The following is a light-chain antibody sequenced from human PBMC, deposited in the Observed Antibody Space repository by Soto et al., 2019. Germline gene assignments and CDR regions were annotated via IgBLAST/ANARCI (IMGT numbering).Light chain of an antibody. CDR2: GAF. J-gene: IGKJ1*01. CDR3: QQYEQKGRA. V-gene: IGKV3-15*01. CDR1: QSVSSN. Sequence: EIVMTQSPATLSVSLGETVTLSCRASQSVSSNLAWYQQKPGQAPRLLMIGAFTRATGIPARFSGSGSGTDFSLTISSLQSEDSAVYYCQQYEQKGRAFAQGTKVDIK.